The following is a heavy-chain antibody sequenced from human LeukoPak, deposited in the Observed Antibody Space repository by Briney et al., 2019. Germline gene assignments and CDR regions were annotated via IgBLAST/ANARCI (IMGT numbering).Heavy chain of an antibody. V-gene: IGHV3-7*01. CDR3: ARDYWRSIDH. CDR2: VNEDGSAK. CDR1: GFTFGEYA. J-gene: IGHJ4*02. Sequence: GGSLRLSCTASGFTFGEYAVSWFRRAPGKGLESVAIVNEDGSAKYYLDSVKGRFTISRDNARNSLYLEMNSLRAEDTAVYYCARDYWRSIDHWGQGTLVTVSS. D-gene: IGHD1-1*01.